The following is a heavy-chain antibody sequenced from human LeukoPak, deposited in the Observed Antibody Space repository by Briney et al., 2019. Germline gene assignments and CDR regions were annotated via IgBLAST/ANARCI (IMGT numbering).Heavy chain of an antibody. D-gene: IGHD6-19*01. CDR3: ARDTIIIAVAGTGASYYFDY. CDR2: TYYRSKWYN. V-gene: IGHV6-1*01. CDR1: GDSVSSNSAA. Sequence: SQTLSLTCAISGDSVSSNSAAWNWIRQSPSRGLEWLGRTYYRSKWYNDYAVSVKSRITINPDTSKNQFSLQLNSVTPEDTAVYYCARDTIIIAVAGTGASYYFDYWGQGTLATVSS. J-gene: IGHJ4*02.